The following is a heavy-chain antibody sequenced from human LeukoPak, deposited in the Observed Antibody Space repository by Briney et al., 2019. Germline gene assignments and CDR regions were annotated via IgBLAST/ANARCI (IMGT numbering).Heavy chain of an antibody. CDR1: GFTFSSYA. J-gene: IGHJ3*02. D-gene: IGHD2-21*02. CDR2: ISGSGGST. V-gene: IGHV3-23*01. CDR3: ARSYCGGDCYSDDAFDI. Sequence: GGSLRLSCAASGFTFSSYAMSWVRQAPGKGLEWVSAISGSGGSTYYADSVKGRFTISRDNSKNTLYLQMNSLRAEDTAVYYCARSYCGGDCYSDDAFDIWGQGTMVTVSS.